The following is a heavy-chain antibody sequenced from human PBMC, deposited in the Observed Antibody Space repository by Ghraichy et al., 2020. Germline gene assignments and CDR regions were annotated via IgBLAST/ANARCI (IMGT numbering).Heavy chain of an antibody. V-gene: IGHV3-21*01. J-gene: IGHJ4*02. CDR3: ATRGDDWPFDY. CDR2: ISSSSSYI. CDR1: GFTFSSYS. Sequence: GGSLRLSCAASGFTFSSYSMNWVRQAPGKGLEWVSSISSSSSYIYYADSVKGRFTISRDNAKNSLYLQMNSLRAEDTAVYYCATRGDDWPFDYWGQGTLVTVSS. D-gene: IGHD3-9*01.